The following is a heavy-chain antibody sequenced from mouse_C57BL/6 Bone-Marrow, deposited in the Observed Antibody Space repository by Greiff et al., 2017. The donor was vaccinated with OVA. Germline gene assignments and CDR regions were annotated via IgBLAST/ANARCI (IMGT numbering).Heavy chain of an antibody. CDR3: ARERLEFAY. V-gene: IGHV5-4*01. CDR1: GFTFSSYA. CDR2: ISDGGSYT. D-gene: IGHD3-2*02. J-gene: IGHJ3*01. Sequence: EVQLVESGGGLVKPGGSLKLSCAASGFTFSSYAMSWVRQTPEKRLEWVATISDGGSYTYYPDNVKGRFTISRDNAKNNLYLQMGHLKSEDTAMYYCARERLEFAYWGQGTLVTVSA.